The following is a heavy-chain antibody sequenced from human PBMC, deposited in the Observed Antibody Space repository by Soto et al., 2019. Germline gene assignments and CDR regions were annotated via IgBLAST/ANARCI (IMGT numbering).Heavy chain of an antibody. D-gene: IGHD6-13*01. J-gene: IGHJ4*02. CDR3: GRGGSWSSDY. Sequence: GGSLRLSCVASGFTFSNYGMHWVRQAPGKGLEWVAVIWSDGSKKYYADSVKGRFTVSRDTAKNTLYLQMDSLRVEDTAVYYCGRGGSWSSDYWGQGTLVTVSS. V-gene: IGHV3-33*01. CDR1: GFTFSNYG. CDR2: IWSDGSKK.